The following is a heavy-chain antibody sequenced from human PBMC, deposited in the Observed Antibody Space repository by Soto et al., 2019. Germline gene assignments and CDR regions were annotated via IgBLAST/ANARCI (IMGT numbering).Heavy chain of an antibody. CDR2: ISYDGSNK. V-gene: IGHV3-30*18. J-gene: IGHJ6*02. CDR1: GFTFSSYG. CDR3: AKDMWFGESDYYYYGMDV. D-gene: IGHD3-10*01. Sequence: GGSLRLTCAASGFTFSSYGMHWVRQAPGKGLEWVAVISYDGSNKYYADSVKGRFTISRDNSKNTLYLQMNSLRAEDTAVYYCAKDMWFGESDYYYYGMDVWGQGTTVTVSS.